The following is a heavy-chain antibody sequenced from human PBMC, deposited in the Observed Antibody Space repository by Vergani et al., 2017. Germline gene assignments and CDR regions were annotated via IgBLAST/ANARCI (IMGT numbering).Heavy chain of an antibody. CDR2: ISYDGNNK. D-gene: IGHD3-10*01. J-gene: IGHJ4*02. V-gene: IGHV3-30-3*01. Sequence: VDLVESGGGLAQPGGSLRLSCAASGFTFSSYAMHWVRQAPGKGLEWVSFISYDGNNKDYADSVKGRFTISRDNSKNTLYLQVNSLRPEDTAVYYCARDLGSRGYFDYWGQGTLVTVSS. CDR1: GFTFSSYA. CDR3: ARDLGSRGYFDY.